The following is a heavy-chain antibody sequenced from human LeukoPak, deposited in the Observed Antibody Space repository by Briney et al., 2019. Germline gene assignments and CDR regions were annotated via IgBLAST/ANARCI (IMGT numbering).Heavy chain of an antibody. D-gene: IGHD2-2*02. Sequence: SQTLSLTCAISGDSVSSNSAAWNWIRQSPSRGLEWLGRTYYRSKWYNDYAVSVKSRITINPDTSKNQFSLKLSSVTAADTAVYYCARKTSTSCYIDYWGQGTLVTVSS. V-gene: IGHV6-1*01. J-gene: IGHJ4*02. CDR3: ARKTSTSCYIDY. CDR1: GDSVSSNSAA. CDR2: TYYRSKWYN.